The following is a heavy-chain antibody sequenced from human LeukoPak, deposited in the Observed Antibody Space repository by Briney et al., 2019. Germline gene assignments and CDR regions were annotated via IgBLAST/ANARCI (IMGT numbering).Heavy chain of an antibody. V-gene: IGHV3-23*01. D-gene: IGHD5-24*01. CDR3: AKGSGYNRDY. CDR1: GFTFSSYT. Sequence: GGSLRLSCAASGFTFSSYTLRWVRQAPGKGLEWVSAISVSGGTTLYADSVKGRFTISRDNSKNTLYLQMNSLRAEDTALYYCAKGSGYNRDYWGQGPLVTVSS. J-gene: IGHJ4*02. CDR2: ISVSGGTT.